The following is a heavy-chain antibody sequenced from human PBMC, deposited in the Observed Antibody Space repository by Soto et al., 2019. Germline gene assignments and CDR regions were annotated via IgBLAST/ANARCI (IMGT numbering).Heavy chain of an antibody. V-gene: IGHV3-9*01. CDR1: GFNFDDYA. D-gene: IGHD6-19*01. CDR3: AKDHLGGAVAVPFFDS. J-gene: IGHJ4*02. CDR2: ITWNSGNS. Sequence: EVQLVESGGDLVQPGRSLRLSCVASGFNFDDYAMHWVRQAPGKGLEWVSGITWNSGNSGYADSVRGRFTISRDNAKKSLYLEMDSLSPEDTALYYCAKDHLGGAVAVPFFDSRGQGALVTVSS.